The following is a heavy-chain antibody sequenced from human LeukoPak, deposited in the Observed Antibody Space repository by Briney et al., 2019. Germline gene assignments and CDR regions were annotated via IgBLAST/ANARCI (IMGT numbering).Heavy chain of an antibody. V-gene: IGHV3-23*01. Sequence: GGSLRLSCAVSGSAFSSIGVSWVRQAPAKGLEWIARITSSGGSTYYADSVRGRFTISRDSSTRTVFVQLNSLRDEDSAIYYCAKEVVIAPAALSRGPKDFNSYAMDGWGQGATVTVSS. CDR2: ITSSGGST. J-gene: IGHJ6*02. D-gene: IGHD2-15*01. CDR1: GSAFSSIG. CDR3: AKEVVIAPAALSRGPKDFNSYAMDG.